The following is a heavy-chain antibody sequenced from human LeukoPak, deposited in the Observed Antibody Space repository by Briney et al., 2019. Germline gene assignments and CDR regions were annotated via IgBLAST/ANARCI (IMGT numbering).Heavy chain of an antibody. CDR3: ARDPHSANYEIDY. CDR1: GFTFSTCA. D-gene: IGHD1-26*01. CDR2: ISFDGNNI. Sequence: AGGSLRLSCAASGFTFSTCAMHWVRQAPDMGLEWLAMISFDGNNINHADSVKGRFTISRDNSKNTLYLQMNSLRPEDTALYYCARDPHSANYEIDYWGQGTLVTVSS. V-gene: IGHV3-30-3*01. J-gene: IGHJ4*02.